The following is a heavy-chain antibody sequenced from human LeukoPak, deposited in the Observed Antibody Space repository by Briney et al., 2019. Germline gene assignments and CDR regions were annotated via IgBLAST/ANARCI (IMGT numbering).Heavy chain of an antibody. V-gene: IGHV1-69*04. J-gene: IGHJ4*02. CDR3: ARDRPRARYFDY. D-gene: IGHD2-15*01. CDR1: GGTFSDYS. Sequence: SVKVSCKASGGTFSDYSISWVRQASGQGLEWMGRIIPILNVPNYAQKFEGRVTITADKSTSTAYMELSSLKSEDTAVYFCARDRPRARYFDYWGQGTLVTVSS. CDR2: IIPILNVP.